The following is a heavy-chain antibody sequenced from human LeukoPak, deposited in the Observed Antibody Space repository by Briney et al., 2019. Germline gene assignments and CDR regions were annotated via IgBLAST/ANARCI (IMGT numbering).Heavy chain of an antibody. CDR2: ISSISSLI. D-gene: IGHD6-13*01. Sequence: GRSLRLSCAASGFTFSYYSMNWVRHAPGGVLEWVSCISSISSLIFYSDPVRGRFTISRDNAKNLLYLHMNSLRVEDTAVYYCAKVDRGDYSSSPVPYYNYYMNVWGKGTTVTVSS. CDR1: GFTFSYYS. V-gene: IGHV3-21*01. J-gene: IGHJ6*03. CDR3: AKVDRGDYSSSPVPYYNYYMNV.